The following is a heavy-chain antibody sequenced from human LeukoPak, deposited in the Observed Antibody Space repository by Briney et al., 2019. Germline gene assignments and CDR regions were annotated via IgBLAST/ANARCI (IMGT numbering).Heavy chain of an antibody. D-gene: IGHD6-13*01. CDR1: GFTFSSYS. V-gene: IGHV3-21*05. J-gene: IGHJ4*02. CDR2: ISSSSSYI. CDR3: ARGEGFIAAAGRDY. Sequence: PGGSLRLSCAASGFTFSSYSMNWVRQAPGKGLEWVSYISSSSSYIYYADSVKGRFTISRDNAKNSLYLQMNSLRAEDTAVYYCARGEGFIAAAGRDYWGQGTLVTVSS.